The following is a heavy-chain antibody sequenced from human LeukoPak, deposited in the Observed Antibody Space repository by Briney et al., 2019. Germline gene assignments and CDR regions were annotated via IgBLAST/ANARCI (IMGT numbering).Heavy chain of an antibody. V-gene: IGHV4-39*07. CDR2: INHSGST. CDR1: GGSISSSSYF. J-gene: IGHJ4*02. D-gene: IGHD6-19*01. CDR3: ARVNSSGWSY. Sequence: SETLSLTCTVSGGSISSSSYFWGWIRQPPGKGLEWIGEINHSGSTNYNPSLKSRVTISVDTSKNQSSLKLSSVTAADTAVYYCARVNSSGWSYWGQGTLVTVSS.